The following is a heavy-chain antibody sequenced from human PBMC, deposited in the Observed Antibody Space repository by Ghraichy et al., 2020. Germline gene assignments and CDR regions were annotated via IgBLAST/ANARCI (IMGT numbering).Heavy chain of an antibody. CDR2: ISHDGNFK. CDR3: ARDIKTSSWSYYYYAMDV. V-gene: IGHV3-30-3*01. J-gene: IGHJ6*02. Sequence: GSLRLSCAASGFTFSTYSMHWVRQAPGKGLEWVAVISHDGNFKYYADSVKGRFTISRDNSRNTVYLQVDSLRPDDTAVYYCARDIKTSSWSYYYYAMDVWGQGTTVTVSS. CDR1: GFTFSTYS. D-gene: IGHD6-13*01.